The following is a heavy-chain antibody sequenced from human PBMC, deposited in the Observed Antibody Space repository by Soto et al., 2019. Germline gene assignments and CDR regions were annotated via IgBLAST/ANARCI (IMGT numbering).Heavy chain of an antibody. CDR2: INHSGST. CDR3: AIGSTLRHYYYGMDV. V-gene: IGHV4-34*01. Sequence: PSETLSLTCAVYGGSFSGYYWSWIRQPPGKGLEWIGEINHSGSTNYNPSLKSRVTISVDTSKNQFSLKLSSVTAADTAVYYCAIGSTLRHYYYGMDVRGQGTTVTVSS. D-gene: IGHD4-17*01. CDR1: GGSFSGYY. J-gene: IGHJ6*02.